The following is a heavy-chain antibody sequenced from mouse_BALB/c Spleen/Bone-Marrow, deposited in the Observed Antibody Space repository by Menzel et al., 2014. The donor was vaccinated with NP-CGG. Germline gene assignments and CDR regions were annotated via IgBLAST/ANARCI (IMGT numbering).Heavy chain of an antibody. CDR2: ISSGSSTI. V-gene: IGHV5-17*02. CDR1: GFTFSRSG. Sequence: EVKLQESGGGLVQPGRSRKLSCAASGFTFSRSGMHWVRQAPEKGLEWVAYISSGSSTIYYADTMKGRFTISRDNPKNTLFLQMTSLRSEDTAMYYCARARSTMITTGAMDYWGQGTSVTVSS. CDR3: ARARSTMITTGAMDY. J-gene: IGHJ4*01. D-gene: IGHD2-4*01.